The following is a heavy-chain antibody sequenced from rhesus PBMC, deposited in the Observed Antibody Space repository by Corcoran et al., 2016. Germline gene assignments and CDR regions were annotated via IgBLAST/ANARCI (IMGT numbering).Heavy chain of an antibody. Sequence: QVQLQESGPGLVKPSETLSLTCTVSGGSISESFYGNWIRQPPGKGLGWIGNIYGNSASTYYNSSLKTRVTISKDTSKNQFFLELSSVTAADTAVYYCARMTTNDAFDFWGQGLRVAVSS. V-gene: IGHV4S9*01. J-gene: IGHJ3*01. CDR2: IYGNSAST. CDR1: GGSISESFY. CDR3: ARMTTNDAFDF. D-gene: IGHD4-11*01.